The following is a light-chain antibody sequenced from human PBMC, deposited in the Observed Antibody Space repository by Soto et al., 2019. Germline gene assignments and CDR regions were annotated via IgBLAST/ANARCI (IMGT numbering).Light chain of an antibody. CDR2: DVA. CDR3: MSFTGSNTYV. V-gene: IGLV2-14*03. J-gene: IGLJ1*01. Sequence: QSLLTQPASVSGSPGQSITISCPGTSIDVGSYNFVSWYQHHPDKAPKVVIYDVANRPSGVSYRFSASKSGNTASLTISGLQAEDEADYYCMSFTGSNTYVFGTGTKVTVL. CDR1: SIDVGSYNF.